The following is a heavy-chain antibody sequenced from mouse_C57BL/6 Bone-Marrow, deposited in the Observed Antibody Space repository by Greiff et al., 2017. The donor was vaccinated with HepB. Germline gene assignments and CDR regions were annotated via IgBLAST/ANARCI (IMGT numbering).Heavy chain of an antibody. J-gene: IGHJ3*01. CDR1: GYTFTSYD. V-gene: IGHV1-85*01. CDR2: IYPRDGST. CDR3: ASSSLFAY. Sequence: VQRVESGPELVKPGASVKLSCKASGYTFTSYDINWVKQRPGQGLEWIGWIYPRDGSTKYNEKFKGKATLTVDTSSSTAYMELHSLTSEDSAVYFCASSSLFAYWGQGTLVTVSA. D-gene: IGHD1-3*01.